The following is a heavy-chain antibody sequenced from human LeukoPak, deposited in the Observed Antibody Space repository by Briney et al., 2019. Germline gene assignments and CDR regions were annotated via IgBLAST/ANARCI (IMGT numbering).Heavy chain of an antibody. CDR1: GGSISGHY. J-gene: IGHJ6*02. CDR2: IHYTGKP. V-gene: IGHV4-59*11. D-gene: IGHD3-16*01. CDR3: ARFGVDYDMDV. Sequence: SSETLSLTCSVSGGSISGHYWRWIRQPPGKGLEWIGQIHYTGKPDYNPSLKSRITISVDTSKNQVSLQLSSVTAADSAIYYCARFGVDYDMDVWGHGTTVTVFS.